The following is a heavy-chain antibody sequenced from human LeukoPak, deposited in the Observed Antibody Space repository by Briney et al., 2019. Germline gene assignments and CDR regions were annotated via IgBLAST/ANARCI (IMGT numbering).Heavy chain of an antibody. V-gene: IGHV3-23*01. Sequence: GGSLRLSCAASGFTFSSYAMSWVRQAPGKGLEWVSAISGSGGSTYYADSVKGRFTISRDNSKNTLYLQMNSLRAEDTAVYYCAKGLRGYYYGYGIDCWGQGTLVTVSS. CDR3: AKGLRGYYYGYGIDC. CDR1: GFTFSSYA. CDR2: ISGSGGST. J-gene: IGHJ4*02. D-gene: IGHD3-10*01.